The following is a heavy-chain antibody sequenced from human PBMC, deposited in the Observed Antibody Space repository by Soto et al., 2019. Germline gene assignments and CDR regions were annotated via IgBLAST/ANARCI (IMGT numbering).Heavy chain of an antibody. V-gene: IGHV4-30-2*01. CDR2: IYHSGST. CDR1: GGSIRSVGYR. CDR3: ARAGGLGAVAVDY. J-gene: IGHJ4*02. Sequence: SEILFLPCAVSGGSIRSVGYRWSCNRQPPGKGLEWIGYIYHSGSTYYNPSLKSRVTISVDRSKNQFSLKLSSVTAADTAVYYCARAGGLGAVAVDYWGQGTLVTVSS. D-gene: IGHD6-19*01.